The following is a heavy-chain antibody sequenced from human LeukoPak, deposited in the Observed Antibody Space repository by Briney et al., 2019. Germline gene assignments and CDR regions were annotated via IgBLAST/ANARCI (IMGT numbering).Heavy chain of an antibody. V-gene: IGHV4-61*01. D-gene: IGHD1-26*01. CDR1: GGSVSSGSYY. CDR3: ARDQYSGSYYYWYFDL. Sequence: SETLSLTCTVSGGSVSSGSYYWSWIRQPPGKGLAWIGYIYYSGSTNYNPSLKSRVTISVDTSKNQFSLKLSSVTAADTAVYYCARDQYSGSYYYWYFDLWGRGTLVTVSS. J-gene: IGHJ2*01. CDR2: IYYSGST.